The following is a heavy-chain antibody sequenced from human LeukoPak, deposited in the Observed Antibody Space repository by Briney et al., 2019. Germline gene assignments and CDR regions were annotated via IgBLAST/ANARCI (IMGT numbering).Heavy chain of an antibody. CDR3: ARGDDSSKIDY. V-gene: IGHV3-7*01. D-gene: IGHD6-6*01. CDR2: INEVGSDK. CDR1: GFTFTIYW. J-gene: IGHJ4*02. Sequence: GGSLRLSCAASGFTFTIYWMSCVRQAPGKGREGVANINEVGSDKYYVDSVKGRFTISRDNAKNSLCLQLNSLRVEDTAVYYCARGDDSSKIDYWGQGILVTVSS.